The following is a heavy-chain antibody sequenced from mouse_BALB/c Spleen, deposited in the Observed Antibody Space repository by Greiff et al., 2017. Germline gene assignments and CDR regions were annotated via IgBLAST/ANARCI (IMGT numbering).Heavy chain of an antibody. CDR2: ISSGSSTI. J-gene: IGHJ3*01. Sequence: EGKLMESGGGLVQPGGSRKLSCAASGFTFSSFGMHWVRQAPEKGLEWVAYISSGSSTIYYADTVKGRFTISRDNPKNTLFLQMTSLRSEDTAMYYCARSYYGNFWFAYWGQGTLVTVSA. CDR3: ARSYYGNFWFAY. CDR1: GFTFSSFG. D-gene: IGHD2-10*01. V-gene: IGHV5-17*02.